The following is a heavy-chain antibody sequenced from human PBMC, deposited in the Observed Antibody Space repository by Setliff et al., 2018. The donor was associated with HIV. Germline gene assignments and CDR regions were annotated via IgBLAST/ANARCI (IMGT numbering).Heavy chain of an antibody. Sequence: ASVKVSCKASGYTFTDYYMHWVQQAPGQGLEWMGWINPNVGGTTYAQKFQGRVTMTRDTSVSTAYMELSRLKSDDTAVFYCARANSLLQYNEGWSPENPFNIWGQGTLVTVSS. J-gene: IGHJ4*03. CDR3: ARANSLLQYNEGWSPENPFNI. CDR1: GYTFTDYY. D-gene: IGHD1-20*01. V-gene: IGHV1-2*02. CDR2: INPNVGGT.